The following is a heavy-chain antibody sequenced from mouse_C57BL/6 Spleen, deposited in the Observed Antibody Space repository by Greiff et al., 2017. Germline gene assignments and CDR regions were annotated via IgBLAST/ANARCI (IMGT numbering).Heavy chain of an antibody. CDR1: GYTFTDYE. V-gene: IGHV1-15*01. Sequence: QVQLQQSGAELVRPGASVTLSCKASGYTFTDYEMHWVKQTPVHGLEWIGAIDPETGGTAYNQKFKGKAILTADKSSSTAYMELRSLTSEDSAVYSCTNPYYYGSSDYWGQGTTLTVSA. D-gene: IGHD1-1*01. CDR2: IDPETGGT. J-gene: IGHJ2*01. CDR3: TNPYYYGSSDY.